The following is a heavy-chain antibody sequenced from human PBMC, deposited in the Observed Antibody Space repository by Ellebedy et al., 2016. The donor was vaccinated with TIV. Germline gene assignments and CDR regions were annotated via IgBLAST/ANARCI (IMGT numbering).Heavy chain of an antibody. V-gene: IGHV3-53*01. D-gene: IGHD6-19*01. J-gene: IGHJ4*02. CDR2: IYSGGSP. CDR1: GFTVSSNY. Sequence: PGGSLRLSCAASGFTVSSNYMSWVRQAPGKGLEWVSVIYSGGSPYYADSVKGRFTISRDNSKNTLYLQMNSLRAEDTAVYYCAREGIAVAGTLDYWGQGTLVTVSS. CDR3: AREGIAVAGTLDY.